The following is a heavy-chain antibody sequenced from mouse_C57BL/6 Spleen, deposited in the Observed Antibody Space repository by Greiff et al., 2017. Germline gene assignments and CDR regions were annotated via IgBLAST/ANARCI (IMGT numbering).Heavy chain of an antibody. D-gene: IGHD1-1*01. CDR3: ARATTVVATEYAMDY. J-gene: IGHJ4*01. V-gene: IGHV3-3*01. Sequence: EVKLQESGPSLVRPSQTLSLTCTVTGFSINSDCYWIWIRQFPGNKLEYIGYTFYSGITYYNPFLESRTYITRDTSKNQFSLKLSSVTTEDTATYYCARATTVVATEYAMDYWGQGTSVTVSS. CDR2: TFYSGIT. CDR1: GFSINSDCY.